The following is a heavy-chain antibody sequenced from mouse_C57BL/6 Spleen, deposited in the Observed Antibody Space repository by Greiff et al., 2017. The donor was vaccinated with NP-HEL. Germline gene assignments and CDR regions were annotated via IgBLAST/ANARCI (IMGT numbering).Heavy chain of an antibody. J-gene: IGHJ4*01. CDR3: ARNLLEEDAMDY. CDR1: GYTFTDYY. CDR2: INPYNGGT. D-gene: IGHD2-14*01. V-gene: IGHV1-19*01. Sequence: VQLQQSGPVLVKPGASVKMSCKASGYTFTDYYMNWVKQSHGKSLEWIGVINPYNGGTSYNQKFKGKATLTVDKSSSTAYMELNSLTSEDSAVYYCARNLLEEDAMDYWGQGTSVTVSS.